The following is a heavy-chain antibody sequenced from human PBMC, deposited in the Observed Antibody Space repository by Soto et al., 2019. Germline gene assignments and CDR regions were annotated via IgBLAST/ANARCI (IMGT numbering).Heavy chain of an antibody. Sequence: PGGSLRLSCAVSGFTFSTYGMHWVRQAPGKGLEWMAVLSFDGSNKYYADSVKGRFTISRDNSKQTLYLQMNSLRAEDTAIYYCAKSTSSSGSSYYFDFWGPGTLVTVSS. CDR3: AKSTSSSGSSYYFDF. V-gene: IGHV3-30*18. CDR1: GFTFSTYG. J-gene: IGHJ4*02. CDR2: LSFDGSNK. D-gene: IGHD2-2*01.